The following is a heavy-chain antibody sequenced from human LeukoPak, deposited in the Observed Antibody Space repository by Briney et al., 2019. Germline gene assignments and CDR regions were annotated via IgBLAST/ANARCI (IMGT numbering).Heavy chain of an antibody. J-gene: IGHJ4*02. CDR3: ASRGITGGY. CDR1: GGSFSGYY. CDR2: INHSGST. Sequence: SETLSLTCAVYGGSFSGYYWSWIRQPPGKGLEWIGEINHSGSTNYNPSLKSRVTISVDTSKNQFSLKLSSVTAADAAVYYCASRGITGGYWGQGTLVTVSS. D-gene: IGHD3-10*01. V-gene: IGHV4-34*01.